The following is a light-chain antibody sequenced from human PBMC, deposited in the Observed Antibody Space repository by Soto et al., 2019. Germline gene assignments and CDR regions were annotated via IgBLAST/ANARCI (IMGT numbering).Light chain of an antibody. Sequence: QSALTQPPSASGSPGQSVTISCTGTSSDVGGYNSVSWYQQHPGKAPKLMIYEVSKRPSGVPVRFSGSKSGNTASLTVSGLQAEDEADYYCSSFAGSDNVVFGGGTKLT. CDR2: EVS. V-gene: IGLV2-8*01. J-gene: IGLJ2*01. CDR3: SSFAGSDNVV. CDR1: SSDVGGYNS.